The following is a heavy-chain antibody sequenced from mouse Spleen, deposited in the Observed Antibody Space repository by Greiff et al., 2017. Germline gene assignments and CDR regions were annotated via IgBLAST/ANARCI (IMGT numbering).Heavy chain of an antibody. V-gene: IGHV5-6-4*01. CDR2: ISSGGSYT. CDR3: TQEGNWFAY. J-gene: IGHJ3*01. Sequence: EVMLVESGGGLVKPGGSLKLSCAASGFTFSSYTMSWVRQTPEKRLEWVATISSGGSYTYYPDSVKGRFTISRDNAKNTLYLQMSSLKSEDTAMYYCTQEGNWFAYWGQGTLVTVSA. CDR1: GFTFSSYT.